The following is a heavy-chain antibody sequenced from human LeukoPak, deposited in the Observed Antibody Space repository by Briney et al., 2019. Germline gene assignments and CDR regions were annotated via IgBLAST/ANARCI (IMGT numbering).Heavy chain of an antibody. CDR1: GYTFTSYY. D-gene: IGHD6-19*01. CDR3: ATDIAVAGRFDY. V-gene: IGHV1-46*01. J-gene: IGHJ4*02. CDR2: INPSGGST. Sequence: ASVKVSCKASGYTFTSYYMHWVRQAPGQGLEWMGIINPSGGSTSYAQKFQGRVTMTRDTSTSTVYMELSSLRSEDTAVYYCATDIAVAGRFDYWGQGTLVTVSS.